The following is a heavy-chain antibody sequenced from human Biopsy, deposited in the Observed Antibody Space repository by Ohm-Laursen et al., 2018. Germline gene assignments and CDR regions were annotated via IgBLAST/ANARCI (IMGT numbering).Heavy chain of an antibody. CDR2: IYSGGDT. V-gene: IGHV3-66*01. CDR1: GFTVYNNY. D-gene: IGHD6-13*01. CDR3: ARGPSGTAAGRFAS. Sequence: SLRLSRAASGFTVYNNYMTWVRQAPGKGLEWVSLIYSGGDTRYADSVKGRFTISRDSSKNTLYLQMNSLRVEDTAVYYCARGPSGTAAGRFASWGQGTLVTVSS. J-gene: IGHJ4*02.